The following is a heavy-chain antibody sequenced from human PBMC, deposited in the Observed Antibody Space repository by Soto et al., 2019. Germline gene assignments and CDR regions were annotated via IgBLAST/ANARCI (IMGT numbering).Heavy chain of an antibody. D-gene: IGHD6-13*01. V-gene: IGHV4-31*03. CDR2: IYYSGST. J-gene: IGHJ4*02. Sequence: PSETLSLICTVSGGSISSGDYYWSWIRQVPGKGLEWIGYIYYSGSTYYNPSLKSRVAMSVDTSKNQFSLKLSSVTAADTAIYYSAREGRIEAAGRFDYWGQGTLVTVSS. CDR3: AREGRIEAAGRFDY. CDR1: GGSISSGDYY.